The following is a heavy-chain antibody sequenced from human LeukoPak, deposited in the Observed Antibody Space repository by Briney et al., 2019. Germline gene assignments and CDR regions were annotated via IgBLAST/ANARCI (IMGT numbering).Heavy chain of an antibody. CDR3: ARGDYGDYSFYWYFDL. Sequence: SETLSPICTVYGVSISSYYGSCIRKPPGKGQELIGYVYYSGSINYNPSLKSPVTISVDTYKNHFSLKLSSVSAADTAVYYCARGDYGDYSFYWYFDLWGRGTLVTVSS. D-gene: IGHD4-17*01. CDR1: GVSISSYY. CDR2: VYYSGSI. J-gene: IGHJ2*01. V-gene: IGHV4-59*01.